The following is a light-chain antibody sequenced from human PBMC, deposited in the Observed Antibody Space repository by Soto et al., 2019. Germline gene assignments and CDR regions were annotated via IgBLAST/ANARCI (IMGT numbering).Light chain of an antibody. CDR1: SSNIGNNY. CDR3: GTWDSSLTVGV. Sequence: QSVLTQPPSVSAAPGQRVTISCSGSSSNIGNNYVSWYQQLPGAAPTLLIYENSKRPSGIPDRFSGSKSGTSATLGITGLQTGDDADYYCGTWDSSLTVGVFGGGTKLTVL. CDR2: ENS. J-gene: IGLJ3*02. V-gene: IGLV1-51*01.